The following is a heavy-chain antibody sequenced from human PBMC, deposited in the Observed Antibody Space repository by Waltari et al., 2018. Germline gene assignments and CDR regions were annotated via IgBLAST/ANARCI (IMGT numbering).Heavy chain of an antibody. Sequence: QVQLVQSGAEVKKPGASVKVSCKASGYTFTSYGISWVRQAPGQGLEWMGWISAYNVNTNYAQKLQGRVTMTTDTSTSTAYMELRSLRSDDTAVYYCARDRRPGIAAAGARDAFDIWGQGTMVTVSS. V-gene: IGHV1-18*01. D-gene: IGHD6-13*01. CDR1: GYTFTSYG. CDR3: ARDRRPGIAAAGARDAFDI. J-gene: IGHJ3*02. CDR2: ISAYNVNT.